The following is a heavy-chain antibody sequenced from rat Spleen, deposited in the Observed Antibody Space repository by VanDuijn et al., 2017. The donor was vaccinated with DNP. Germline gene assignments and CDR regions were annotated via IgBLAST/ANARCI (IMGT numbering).Heavy chain of an antibody. V-gene: IGHV5-31*01. CDR2: ITSSGGNT. Sequence: EVQLVESGGDLVQPGRSLKLSCVVSGFIFNNYWMTWIRQVPGKGLEWVASITSSGGNTYYPDSVKGRFTISRDNAKNTLYLQMNSLRSEDTATYYCARHVLPLRVWDYWGQGVMVTVSS. CDR3: ARHVLPLRVWDY. J-gene: IGHJ2*01. CDR1: GFIFNNYW. D-gene: IGHD1-4*01.